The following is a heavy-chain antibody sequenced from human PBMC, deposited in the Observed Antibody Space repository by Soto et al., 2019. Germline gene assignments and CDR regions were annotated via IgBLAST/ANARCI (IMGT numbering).Heavy chain of an antibody. V-gene: IGHV1-18*01. CDR1: GYTFTSYG. D-gene: IGHD2-2*01. CDR3: ARSSGYCSSTSCSQFDY. J-gene: IGHJ4*02. Sequence: QVPLVQSGAEVKKPGASVKVSCKASGYTFTSYGISWVRQAPGQGLEWMGWISAYNGNTNYAQKLQGRVTMTTDTSTSTAYMELRSLRSDDTAVYYCARSSGYCSSTSCSQFDYWGQGTLVTVSS. CDR2: ISAYNGNT.